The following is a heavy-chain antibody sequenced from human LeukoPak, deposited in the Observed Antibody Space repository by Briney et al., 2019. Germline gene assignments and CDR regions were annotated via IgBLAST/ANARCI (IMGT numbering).Heavy chain of an antibody. D-gene: IGHD1-26*01. CDR2: IYYSGST. CDR3: ARSRIVGAFFDY. CDR1: GGSISSYY. Sequence: SETLSLTCTVSGGSISSYYWSWIRQPPGKGLEWIGYIYYSGSTNYNPSFKSRVTISVDTSKNQFSLKLSSVTAADTAVYYCARSRIVGAFFDYWGQGTLVTVSS. V-gene: IGHV4-59*08. J-gene: IGHJ4*02.